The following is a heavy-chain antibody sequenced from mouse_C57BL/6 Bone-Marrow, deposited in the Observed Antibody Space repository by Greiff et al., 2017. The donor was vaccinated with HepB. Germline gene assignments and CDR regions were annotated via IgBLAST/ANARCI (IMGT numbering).Heavy chain of an antibody. D-gene: IGHD1-1*01. CDR1: GFTFSDYY. CDR2: INYDGSST. CDR3: ARDLGYYGSSRWYFDV. V-gene: IGHV5-16*01. J-gene: IGHJ1*03. Sequence: EVQLVESEGGLVQPGSSMKLSCTASGFTFSDYYMAWVRQVPEKGLEWVANINYDGSSTYYLDSLKSRFIISRDNAKNILYLQMSSLKSEDTATYYCARDLGYYGSSRWYFDVWGTGTTVTVSS.